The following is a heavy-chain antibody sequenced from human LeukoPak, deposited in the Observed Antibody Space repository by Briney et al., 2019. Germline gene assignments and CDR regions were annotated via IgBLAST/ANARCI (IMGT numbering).Heavy chain of an antibody. D-gene: IGHD2-21*02. Sequence: KTSETLSLTCTVSGGSISSSSYYWGWIRQPPGKGLGWIGSIYYSGSTYYNPSLKSRVTISVDTSKNQFSLKLSSVTAADTAVYYCAGVLAYCGGDCSYYFDYWGQGTLVTVSS. CDR3: AGVLAYCGGDCSYYFDY. V-gene: IGHV4-39*07. J-gene: IGHJ4*02. CDR1: GGSISSSSYY. CDR2: IYYSGST.